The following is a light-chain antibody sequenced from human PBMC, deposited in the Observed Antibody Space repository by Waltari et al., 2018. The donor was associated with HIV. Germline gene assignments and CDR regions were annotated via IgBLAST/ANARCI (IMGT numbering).Light chain of an antibody. V-gene: IGLV3-1*01. Sequence: SYELTQPPSVSVSPGQAATITCSGDKLDDKYVCWYQQKPGRSPVLFIYQDDRRLSGIPDRCSSSNSGNTATLTISGTQTMDEADYYCQAWDSGTGVFGTGTTVTVL. J-gene: IGLJ1*01. CDR3: QAWDSGTGV. CDR2: QDD. CDR1: KLDDKY.